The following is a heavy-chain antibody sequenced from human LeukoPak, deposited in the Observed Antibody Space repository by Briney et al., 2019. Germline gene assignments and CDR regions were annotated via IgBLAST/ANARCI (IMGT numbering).Heavy chain of an antibody. Sequence: SETLSLTCTVSGGSISSYYWSWIRQPPGKGLEWIGYIYYSGSTNYNPSLKSRVTISVDTSKNQFSLKLSSVTAADTAVYYCARGGYDFWSGPNWFDPWGQGTLVTVSS. V-gene: IGHV4-59*08. D-gene: IGHD3-3*01. J-gene: IGHJ5*02. CDR2: IYYSGST. CDR1: GGSISSYY. CDR3: ARGGYDFWSGPNWFDP.